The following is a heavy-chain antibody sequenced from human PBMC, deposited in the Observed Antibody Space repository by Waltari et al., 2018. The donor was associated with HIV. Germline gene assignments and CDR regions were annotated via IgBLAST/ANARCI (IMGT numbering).Heavy chain of an antibody. CDR2: IYYRGGT. CDR1: GGSISSSSYY. Sequence: QLQLQESGPGLVRPSETLSLTCTVSGGSISSSSYYWGWIRQPPGEGLEWIGSIYYRGGTYYNPALKSRVTISVDTAKNQFSLKLSSVTAADTAVYYCAREVGRAYDYVWGSYRFDYWGQGTLVTVSS. D-gene: IGHD3-16*02. CDR3: AREVGRAYDYVWGSYRFDY. J-gene: IGHJ4*02. V-gene: IGHV4-39*02.